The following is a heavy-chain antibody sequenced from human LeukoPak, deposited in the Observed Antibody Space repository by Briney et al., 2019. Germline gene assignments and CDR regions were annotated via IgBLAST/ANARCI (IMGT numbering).Heavy chain of an antibody. CDR3: AKDMGRYCSSTSCYSFDY. J-gene: IGHJ4*02. V-gene: IGHV3-23*01. Sequence: GGSLRLSCAASGFTFSSYGMSWVRQAPGKGLEWVSAISGSGGSTYYADSVKGRFTISRDNSKNTLYLQMNSLRAEDTAVYYCAKDMGRYCSSTSCYSFDYWGQGTLVTVSS. CDR2: ISGSGGST. CDR1: GFTFSSYG. D-gene: IGHD2-2*02.